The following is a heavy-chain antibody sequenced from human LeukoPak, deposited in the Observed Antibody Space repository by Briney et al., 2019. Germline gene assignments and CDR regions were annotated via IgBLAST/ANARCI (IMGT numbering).Heavy chain of an antibody. CDR2: VSGSGSEI. CDR1: GFTFNNFE. Sequence: PGGSLRLSCAASGFTFNNFEMDWVRQAPGKGLEWIAYVSGSGSEIHYGDSVKGRFTISRDNAKSSVYLQMDSLRAEDMALYCCATKVPGTSHFSSWGQGTLVTVSS. J-gene: IGHJ4*02. V-gene: IGHV3-48*03. D-gene: IGHD6-19*01. CDR3: ATKVPGTSHFSS.